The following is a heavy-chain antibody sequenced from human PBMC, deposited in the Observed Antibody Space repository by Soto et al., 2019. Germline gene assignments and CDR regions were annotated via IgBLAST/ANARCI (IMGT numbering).Heavy chain of an antibody. J-gene: IGHJ4*02. D-gene: IGHD3-3*01. CDR3: ARRNDFWSIYFDY. Sequence: GESLKISCKGSGYSFTSYWISWVRQVPGKGLEWMGRIDPSNSYTNYSPSFQGHVTISADKSISTAYLQWSSLKASDTAMYYCARRNDFWSIYFDYWGQGTLVTVSS. V-gene: IGHV5-10-1*01. CDR2: IDPSNSYT. CDR1: GYSFTSYW.